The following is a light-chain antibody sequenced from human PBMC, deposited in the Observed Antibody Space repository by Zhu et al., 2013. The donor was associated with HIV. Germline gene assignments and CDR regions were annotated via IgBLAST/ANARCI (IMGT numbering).Light chain of an antibody. CDR1: SSNIGNNA. CDR3: ASWDDSLNGHVV. J-gene: IGLJ2*01. CDR2: SNN. Sequence: QSVLTQPPSVSEAPRQRVTISCSGSSSNIGNNAVNWYQQLPGPAPKLLIYSNNQRPSGVPDRFSGSKSGTSASLAISGLQSEDEADYYCASWDDSLNGHVVFGGGTKLTV. V-gene: IGLV1-36*01.